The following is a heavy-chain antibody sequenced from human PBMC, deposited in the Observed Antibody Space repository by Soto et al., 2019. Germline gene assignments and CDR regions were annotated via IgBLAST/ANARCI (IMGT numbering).Heavy chain of an antibody. D-gene: IGHD1-1*01. Sequence: EVQLLESGGALVQPGGSLRLSCVVSGFTFSAYAMSWVRQAPGKGLEWVSAVTGSGDDTYHAESVKGRFTISRDNSRDTLYFQMNSLRAEDTAIYYCVKGSTTSRPYYFDYWGQGTLVTVCS. V-gene: IGHV3-23*01. CDR1: GFTFSAYA. CDR3: VKGSTTSRPYYFDY. CDR2: VTGSGDDT. J-gene: IGHJ4*02.